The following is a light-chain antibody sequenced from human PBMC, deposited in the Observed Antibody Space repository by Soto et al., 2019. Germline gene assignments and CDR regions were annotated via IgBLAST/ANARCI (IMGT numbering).Light chain of an antibody. CDR3: QQFDSCLLT. V-gene: IGKV1-13*02. CDR2: DAS. Sequence: AIQLTQSPSSLSASVGDRVTYTCRAIQGISSALAWSQQTPGKATKILIFDASTLESGVPSRFSGSGSGTDFTLTISSLQPEDFATYYCQQFDSCLLTFGGGTKGESK. CDR1: QGISSA. J-gene: IGKJ4*01.